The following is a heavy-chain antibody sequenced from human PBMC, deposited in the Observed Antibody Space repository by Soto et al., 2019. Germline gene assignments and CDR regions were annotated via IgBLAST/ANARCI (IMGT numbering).Heavy chain of an antibody. CDR3: ARTPSPPYDFYYMDV. CDR1: GGSISSYY. J-gene: IGHJ6*03. V-gene: IGHV4-34*01. Sequence: SETLSLTCTVSGGSISSYYWSWIRQPPGKGLEWIGEINHSGSTNYNPSLKSRVTISVDTSKNQFSLKLSSVTAADTAVYYCARTPSPPYDFYYMDVWGKGTTVTVSS. CDR2: INHSGST.